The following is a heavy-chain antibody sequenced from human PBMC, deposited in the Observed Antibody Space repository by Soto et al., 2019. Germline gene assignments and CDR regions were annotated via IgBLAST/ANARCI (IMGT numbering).Heavy chain of an antibody. CDR2: IYYSGST. J-gene: IGHJ4*02. Sequence: QVQLQESGPGLVKPSQTLSLTCTVSGGSISSGDYYWSWIRQPPGKGLEWIGYIYYSGSTYYNPSLKRRVTISVDTSKNQFSLKLSSVTAADTAVYYCARVDSSSWPISSLDYWGQGTLVTVSS. V-gene: IGHV4-30-4*01. CDR3: ARVDSSSWPISSLDY. D-gene: IGHD6-13*01. CDR1: GGSISSGDYY.